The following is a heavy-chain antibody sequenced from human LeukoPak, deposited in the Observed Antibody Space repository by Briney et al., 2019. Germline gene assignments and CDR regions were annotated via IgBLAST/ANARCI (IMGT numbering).Heavy chain of an antibody. J-gene: IGHJ4*02. V-gene: IGHV4-39*07. D-gene: IGHD5/OR15-5a*01. CDR1: GDSMTSRNYY. CDR3: ASLRAVSTTDRDF. Sequence: SETRSLTCAVSGDSMTSRNYYWGWIRQPRGKGLEFIGLIYNTGTSYYNPSLESRVSISADTSRSQFSLSLSSVTAADSAVYYCASLRAVSTTDRDFWGQGTLVTVSS. CDR2: IYNTGTS.